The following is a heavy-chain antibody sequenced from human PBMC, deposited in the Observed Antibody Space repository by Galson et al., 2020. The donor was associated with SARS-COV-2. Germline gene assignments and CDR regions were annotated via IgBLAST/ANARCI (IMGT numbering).Heavy chain of an antibody. CDR2: IYPRGST. J-gene: IGHJ6*02. CDR3: ARLDHSGYYYSLDV. V-gene: IGHV4-30-2*01. CDR1: GGSLNSNGYS. Sequence: SETLSLTCAVSGGSLNSNGYSWSWIRQPPGKGLEWLGYIYPRGSTYYNPSLESRVTISVDRSKNQFFLSLSSVTAADTAVYYCARLDHSGYYYSLDVWGQGTTVTVS.